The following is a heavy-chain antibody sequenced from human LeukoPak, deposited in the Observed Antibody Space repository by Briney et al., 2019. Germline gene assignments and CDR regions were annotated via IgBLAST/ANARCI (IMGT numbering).Heavy chain of an antibody. Sequence: GGSLRLSCAASGFTFSDYWMTWFRQAPGKGLEWVAAIKFDGSDRYYVDSVKGRFAISRDNAKNSLSPQMDGLRDEDTAVYYCARGSGWCDYWGQGTLVAVSS. CDR1: GFTFSDYW. V-gene: IGHV3-7*05. J-gene: IGHJ4*02. CDR2: IKFDGSDR. CDR3: ARGSGWCDY. D-gene: IGHD6-19*01.